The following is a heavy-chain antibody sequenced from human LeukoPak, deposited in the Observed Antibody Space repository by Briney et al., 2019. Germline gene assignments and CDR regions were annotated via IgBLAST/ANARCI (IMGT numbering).Heavy chain of an antibody. D-gene: IGHD1-1*01. CDR3: ARQPSEVDY. CDR1: GGSISSYY. V-gene: IGHV4-59*05. J-gene: IGHJ4*02. CDR2: IYYSGST. Sequence: SETLSLTCTVSGGSISSYYWSWIRQPPGKGLEWIGSIYYSGSTYYNPSLKSRVTISVDTSKNQFSLKLSSVTAADTAVYYCARQPSEVDYWGQGTLVTVSS.